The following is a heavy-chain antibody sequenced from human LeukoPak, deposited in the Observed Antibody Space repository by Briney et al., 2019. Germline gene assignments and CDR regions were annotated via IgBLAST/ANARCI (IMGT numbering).Heavy chain of an antibody. J-gene: IGHJ3*01. CDR1: GFTFSRNW. CDR2: INEDGTVK. D-gene: IGHD1-26*01. V-gene: IGHV3-7*01. CDR3: ARDKDGSRDAFDV. Sequence: GGSLRLSCESSGFTFSRNWMSLVRQAPGKGLEYVANINEDGTVKYYPDSVRGRFTISRDNAKNSVFLHMNSLKAEDTALYYCARDKDGSRDAFDVWGQGTLVTVSS.